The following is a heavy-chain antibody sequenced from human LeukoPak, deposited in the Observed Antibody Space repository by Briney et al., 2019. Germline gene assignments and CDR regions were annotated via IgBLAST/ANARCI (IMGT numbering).Heavy chain of an antibody. Sequence: PSETLSLTCTVSGGSISTSSYYWGWVRQPPGKGLEWIGEIYHSGSTNYNPSLKSRVTISVDKSKNQFSLKLSSVTAADTAVYYCARTGGGLLWFGRTPRYYFDYWGQGTLVTVSS. CDR1: GGSISTSSYY. CDR2: IYHSGST. CDR3: ARTGGGLLWFGRTPRYYFDY. V-gene: IGHV4-39*07. D-gene: IGHD3-10*01. J-gene: IGHJ4*02.